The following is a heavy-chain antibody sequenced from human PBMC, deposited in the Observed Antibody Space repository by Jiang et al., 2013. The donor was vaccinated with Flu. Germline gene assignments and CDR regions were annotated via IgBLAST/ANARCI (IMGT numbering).Heavy chain of an antibody. CDR3: ARDSGNPHENWFDP. D-gene: IGHD4-23*01. Sequence: TCTVSGGSISSGDYYWSWIAQPPRKGLEWIGYIYYSGSTYYNPSLKSRVTISVDTSKNQFSLKLSSVTAADTAVYYCARDSGNPHENWFDPWGQGTLVTVSS. CDR2: IYYSGST. V-gene: IGHV4-30-4*01. J-gene: IGHJ5*02. CDR1: GGSISSGDYY.